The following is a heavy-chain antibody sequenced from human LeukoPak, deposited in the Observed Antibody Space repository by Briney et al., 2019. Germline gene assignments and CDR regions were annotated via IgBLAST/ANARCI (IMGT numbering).Heavy chain of an antibody. CDR2: IYYSGST. Sequence: SETLSLTCTVSGGSISSSSYYWVWIRQPPGKGLEWIGSIYYSGSTYYNPSLKSRVTISVDTSKNQFSLKLSSVTAADTAVYYCARVSTGWYHYFDSWGQGTLVTVSS. CDR1: GGSISSSSYY. J-gene: IGHJ4*02. CDR3: ARVSTGWYHYFDS. D-gene: IGHD6-19*01. V-gene: IGHV4-39*07.